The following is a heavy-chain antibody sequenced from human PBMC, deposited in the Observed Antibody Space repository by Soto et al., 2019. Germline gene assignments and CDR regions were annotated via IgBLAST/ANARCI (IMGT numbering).Heavy chain of an antibody. V-gene: IGHV4-34*01. CDR3: ARVERGTATTVVDAFDI. CDR1: GGSVNSGNYY. J-gene: IGHJ3*02. D-gene: IGHD1-1*01. Sequence: QVQLQQWGAGLLKPSETLSLTCAVFGGSVNSGNYYWSWIRQPPGKGLEWIGEMSYSGGTHFNPFVKRRVTISVDTSTNQFSLKMSSVTAADTALYYCARVERGTATTVVDAFDIWGPGTMVTVSS. CDR2: MSYSGGT.